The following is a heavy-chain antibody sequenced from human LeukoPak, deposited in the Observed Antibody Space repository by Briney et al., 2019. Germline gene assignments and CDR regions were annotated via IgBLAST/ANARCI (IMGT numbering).Heavy chain of an antibody. Sequence: SETLSLTCVVYGGSFSGYYWSWIRQPPGKGLEWIGEINHSGSTNYNLSLKSRVTISVDTSKNQFSLKLSSVTAADTAVYYCTGGRAAMADDYMDVWGKGTTVTISS. CDR1: GGSFSGYY. D-gene: IGHD2-2*01. CDR2: INHSGST. CDR3: TGGRAAMADDYMDV. J-gene: IGHJ6*03. V-gene: IGHV4-34*01.